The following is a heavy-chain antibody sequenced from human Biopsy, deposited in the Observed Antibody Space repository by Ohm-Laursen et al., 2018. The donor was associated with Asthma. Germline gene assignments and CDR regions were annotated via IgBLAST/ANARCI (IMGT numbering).Heavy chain of an antibody. D-gene: IGHD1-14*01. J-gene: IGHJ5*02. CDR3: VRDQAHRDNWFDP. Sequence: ASVKVSCKASGYTFTSYYMHWVRQAPGQGLEWMGWIATSSGNPTYAQGFTPGRFVFSLDTSVTTAYLQITNLEPEDTAVYYCVRDQAHRDNWFDPWGQGTPVTVSS. V-gene: IGHV7-4-1*02. CDR2: IATSSGNP. CDR1: GYTFTSYY.